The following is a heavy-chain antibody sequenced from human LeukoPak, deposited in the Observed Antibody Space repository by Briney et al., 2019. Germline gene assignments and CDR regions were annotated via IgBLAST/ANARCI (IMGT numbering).Heavy chain of an antibody. CDR1: GFTVSSNY. D-gene: IGHD1-26*01. CDR3: ARDVGSGSYYRGLIDAFDI. V-gene: IGHV3-66*01. Sequence: GGSLRLSCAASGFTVSSNYMSWVRQAPGRGLEWVSVIYSGGSTYYADSVKGRLTISRDNSKNTLYLQMNSLRAEDTAVYYCARDVGSGSYYRGLIDAFDIWGQGTMVTVSS. CDR2: IYSGGST. J-gene: IGHJ3*02.